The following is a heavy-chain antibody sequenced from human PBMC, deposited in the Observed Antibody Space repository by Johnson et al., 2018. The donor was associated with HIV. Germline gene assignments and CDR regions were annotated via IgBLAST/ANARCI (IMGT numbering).Heavy chain of an antibody. J-gene: IGHJ3*02. Sequence: QVQLVESGGGVVQPGGSLRLSCAASGFTFRSYAMHWVRQAPGKGLEWVGVISYDGSNKYYADSVKGRFTISRDNAKKSLYVQMKSLRAADTALYYCARGGSDAFDMWGQGTMVTVSS. V-gene: IGHV3-30-3*01. CDR2: ISYDGSNK. CDR3: ARGGSDAFDM. CDR1: GFTFRSYA. D-gene: IGHD3-16*01.